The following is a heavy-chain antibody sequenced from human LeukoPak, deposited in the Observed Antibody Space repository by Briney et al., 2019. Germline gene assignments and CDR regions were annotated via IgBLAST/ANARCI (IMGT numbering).Heavy chain of an antibody. J-gene: IGHJ4*02. D-gene: IGHD1-7*01. V-gene: IGHV3-21*01. CDR1: GFTFSSYS. CDR3: ATFSWNSRPTQFDY. Sequence: PGGSLRLSCAASGFTFSSYSVNWVRQAPGKGLEWVSSISSSSSYIYYADSVKGRFTISRDNAKNSLYLQMNSLRAEDTAVYYCATFSWNSRPTQFDYWGQGTLVTVSS. CDR2: ISSSSSYI.